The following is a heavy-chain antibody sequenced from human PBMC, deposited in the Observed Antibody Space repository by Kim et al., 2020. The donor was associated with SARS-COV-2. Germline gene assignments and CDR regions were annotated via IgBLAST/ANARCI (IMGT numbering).Heavy chain of an antibody. CDR3: ARHVHTQGRYFDYLRSYYFNY. V-gene: IGHV5-51*01. J-gene: IGHJ4*02. CDR1: GYSFTTYW. CDR2: INPGDSET. D-gene: IGHD3-9*01. Sequence: GESLKISCKGSGYSFTTYWIVWVRQMPGKGLEWMGVINPGDSETRYGPSFQDQVTISVDTSISTAFLQWSSLNASDSAMYYCARHVHTQGRYFDYLRSYYFNYWGQGTLVTVSS.